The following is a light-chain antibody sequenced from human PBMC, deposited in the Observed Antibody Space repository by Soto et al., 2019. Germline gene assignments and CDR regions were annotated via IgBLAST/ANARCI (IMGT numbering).Light chain of an antibody. J-gene: IGLJ1*01. CDR2: EVY. Sequence: QSVLTQPPSASGSPGQSVTISCTGTSSDVGGYNYVSWYQQHPGKAPKLIIYEVYKRPSGVPDRFSGSKSGNTAALTVSWLQAEDEADYYCSSYVGTNSYVFGTGTKVTVL. CDR1: SSDVGGYNY. V-gene: IGLV2-8*01. CDR3: SSYVGTNSYV.